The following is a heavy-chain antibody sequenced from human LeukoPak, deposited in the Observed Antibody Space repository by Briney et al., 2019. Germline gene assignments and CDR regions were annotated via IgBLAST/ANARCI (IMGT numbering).Heavy chain of an antibody. Sequence: SETLSLTCTVSGGSISSSSYYWGWVRQPPGKGLEWIGSIYYSGSTYYNPSLKSRVTISVDTSKNQFSLKLSSVTAADTAVYYCARERDCGGDCYSPYYYYMDVWGKGTTVTVSS. CDR3: ARERDCGGDCYSPYYYYMDV. J-gene: IGHJ6*03. D-gene: IGHD2-21*02. CDR1: GGSISSSSYY. V-gene: IGHV4-39*07. CDR2: IYYSGST.